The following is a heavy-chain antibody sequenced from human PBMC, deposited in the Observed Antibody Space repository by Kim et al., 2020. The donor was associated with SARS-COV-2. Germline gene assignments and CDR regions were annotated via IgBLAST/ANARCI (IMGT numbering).Heavy chain of an antibody. CDR3: ARVGPTKNYYFDY. D-gene: IGHD1-26*01. CDR2: INPNSGGT. CDR1: GYTFTGYY. Sequence: ASVKVSCKASGYTFTGYYMHWVRQAPGQGLEWMGWINPNSGGTNYAQKFQGRVTMTRDTSISTAYMELSRLRSDDTAVYYCARVGPTKNYYFDYWGQGTLVTVSS. V-gene: IGHV1-2*02. J-gene: IGHJ4*02.